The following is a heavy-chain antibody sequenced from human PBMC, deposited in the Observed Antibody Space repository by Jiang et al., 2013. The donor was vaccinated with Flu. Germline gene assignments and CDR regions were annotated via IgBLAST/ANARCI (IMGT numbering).Heavy chain of an antibody. V-gene: IGHV3-30*07. J-gene: IGHJ3*02. D-gene: IGHD1-26*01. CDR2: ISYDGSNK. Sequence: PGKGRGVVAVISYDGSNKYYADSVKGRFTISRDNSKNTLYLQMNSLRAEDTAVYYCASFNSGSYGGAFDIWGQGTMVTVSS. CDR3: ASFNSGSYGGAFDI.